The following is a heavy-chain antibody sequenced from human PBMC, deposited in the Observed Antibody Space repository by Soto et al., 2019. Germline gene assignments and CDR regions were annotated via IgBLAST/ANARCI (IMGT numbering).Heavy chain of an antibody. J-gene: IGHJ4*02. D-gene: IGHD2-15*01. Sequence: QGQLVQSGAEVKKPGSSVKVSCKASGGTLSSYTFSWVRQAPGQRLEWMGRVIPNPGVTNYAKKFQGRFTIVVDTSTSTAYMELNSLRYEDTAVYYCARDKGYCSDTSCPDFDYWGQGTLVTVSS. CDR1: GGTLSSYT. V-gene: IGHV1-69*08. CDR2: VIPNPGVT. CDR3: ARDKGYCSDTSCPDFDY.